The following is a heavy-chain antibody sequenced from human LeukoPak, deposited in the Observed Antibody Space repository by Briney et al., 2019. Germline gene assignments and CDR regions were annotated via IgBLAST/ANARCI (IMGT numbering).Heavy chain of an antibody. V-gene: IGHV4-34*01. Sequence: SETLSLTCTVSGGFISSYYWSWIRQPPGKGLEWIGEINHSGSTNYNPSLKSRVTISVDTSKNQFSLKLSSVTAADTAVYYCARRTYTSRRYYYYYMDVWGKGTTVTVSS. D-gene: IGHD6-13*01. CDR1: GGFISSYY. J-gene: IGHJ6*03. CDR3: ARRTYTSRRYYYYYMDV. CDR2: INHSGST.